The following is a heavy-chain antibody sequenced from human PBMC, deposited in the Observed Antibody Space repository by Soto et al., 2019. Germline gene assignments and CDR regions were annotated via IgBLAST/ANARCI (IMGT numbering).Heavy chain of an antibody. Sequence: QVQLVQSGAEVKKPGSSVKVSCKASGGTFSSCAISWVRQAPGQGLEWMGGIIPIFGTANYAQKFQGRVTITADESTSTAYMELSSLRSEDTAVHYCARGRSRSYYDAPDAFDIWGQGTMVTVSS. D-gene: IGHD1-26*01. CDR1: GGTFSSCA. CDR2: IIPIFGTA. CDR3: ARGRSRSYYDAPDAFDI. V-gene: IGHV1-69*01. J-gene: IGHJ3*02.